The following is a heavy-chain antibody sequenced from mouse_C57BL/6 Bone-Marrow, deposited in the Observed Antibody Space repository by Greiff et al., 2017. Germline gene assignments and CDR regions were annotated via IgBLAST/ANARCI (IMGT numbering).Heavy chain of an antibody. CDR1: GYTFTSYW. V-gene: IGHV1-74*01. D-gene: IGHD2-4*01. J-gene: IGHJ2*01. CDR2: IHPSDSDT. CDR3: AICYDYDGGGYYFDY. Sequence: VKLQQPGAELVKPGASVKVSCKASGYTFTSYWMHWVKQRPGQGLEWIGRIHPSDSDTNYNQKFKGKATLTVDKSSSTAYMQLSSLTSEDSAVYYCAICYDYDGGGYYFDYWGQGTTLTVSS.